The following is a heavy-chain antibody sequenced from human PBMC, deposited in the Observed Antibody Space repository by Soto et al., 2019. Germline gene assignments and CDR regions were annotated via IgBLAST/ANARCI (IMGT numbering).Heavy chain of an antibody. V-gene: IGHV5-10-1*01. CDR2: IDPSDSYT. Sequence: GESLKISGKGSGNSFTSYWISWVRQMPEKGLEWMGRIDPSDSYTNYSPSFQGHVTISADKSISTAYLQWSSLKASDTAMYYCARHVRGYYYYGMDVWGQGTTVTVSS. CDR3: ARHVRGYYYYGMDV. J-gene: IGHJ6*02. D-gene: IGHD3-10*02. CDR1: GNSFTSYW.